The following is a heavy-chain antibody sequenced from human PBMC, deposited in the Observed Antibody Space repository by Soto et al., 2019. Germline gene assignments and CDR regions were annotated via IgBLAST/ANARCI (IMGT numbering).Heavy chain of an antibody. Sequence: GGSLRLSCAASGFTFSSYGMHWVRQAPGKGLEWVAVIWYDGSNKYYADSVKGRFTISRDNSKNTLYLQMNSLRAEDTAVYYCAREIKQVFGFPPAYYYYYGMDVWGQGTTVTVSS. J-gene: IGHJ6*02. D-gene: IGHD3-3*01. CDR1: GFTFSSYG. V-gene: IGHV3-33*01. CDR3: AREIKQVFGFPPAYYYYYGMDV. CDR2: IWYDGSNK.